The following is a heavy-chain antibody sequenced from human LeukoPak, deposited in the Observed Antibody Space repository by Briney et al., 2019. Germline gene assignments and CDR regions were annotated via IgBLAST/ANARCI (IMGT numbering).Heavy chain of an antibody. J-gene: IGHJ2*01. CDR2: FSGSGGST. CDR3: AKNVWFWYFDL. Sequence: GGSLRLSCAASGFTFGSYAMSWVRQAPGKGLEWVSAFSGSGGSTYYADSVKGRFTISRDNSKNTLYLQMTSLRAEDTAVYYCAKNVWFWYFDLWGRGTLVTVSS. D-gene: IGHD3-9*01. V-gene: IGHV3-23*01. CDR1: GFTFGSYA.